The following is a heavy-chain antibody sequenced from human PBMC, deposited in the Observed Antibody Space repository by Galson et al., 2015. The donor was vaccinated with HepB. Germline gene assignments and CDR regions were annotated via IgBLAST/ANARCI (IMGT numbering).Heavy chain of an antibody. Sequence: SETLSLTCTVSGGSISSSSYYWGWIRQPPGKGLEWIGSIYYSGSTNYNPSLKSRVTISVDTSKNQFSLKLSSVTAADTSVYYCASIVRAVAGRGFDYWGQGTLVTVSS. V-gene: IGHV4-39*01. CDR1: GGSISSSSYY. CDR3: ASIVRAVAGRGFDY. D-gene: IGHD6-19*01. CDR2: IYYSGST. J-gene: IGHJ4*02.